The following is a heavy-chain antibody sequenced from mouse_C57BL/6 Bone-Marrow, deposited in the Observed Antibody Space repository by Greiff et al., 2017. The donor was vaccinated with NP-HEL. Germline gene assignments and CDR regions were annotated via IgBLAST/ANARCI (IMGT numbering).Heavy chain of an antibody. V-gene: IGHV1-54*01. CDR1: GYAFTNYL. CDR3: ARDDYDVGFAY. CDR2: INPGSGGT. J-gene: IGHJ3*01. Sequence: QVQLQQSGAELVRPGTSVKVSCKASGYAFTNYLIEWVKQRPGQGLEWIGVINPGSGGTNYNEKFKGKATLTADKSSSTAYMQLSSLTSEDSAVYFCARDDYDVGFAYWGQGTLVTVSA. D-gene: IGHD2-4*01.